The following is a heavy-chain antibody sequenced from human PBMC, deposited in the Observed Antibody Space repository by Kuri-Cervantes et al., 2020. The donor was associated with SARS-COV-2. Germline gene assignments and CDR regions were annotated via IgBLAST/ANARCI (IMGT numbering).Heavy chain of an antibody. Sequence: SETLSLTCAVYGGSFSGYYWSWIRQPPGKGLEWIGEINHSGSTNYNPSLKSRVTISVDTSKNQFSLKLSSVTAADTAVYYCARASEEHMIVVVITTGGRFDPWGQGTLVTVSS. CDR2: INHSGST. CDR3: ARASEEHMIVVVITTGGRFDP. D-gene: IGHD3-22*01. J-gene: IGHJ5*02. V-gene: IGHV4-34*01. CDR1: GGSFSGYY.